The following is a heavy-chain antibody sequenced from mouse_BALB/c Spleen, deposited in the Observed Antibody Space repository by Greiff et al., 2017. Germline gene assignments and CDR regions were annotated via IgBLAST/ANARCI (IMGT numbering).Heavy chain of an antibody. CDR3: ARGGYERAWFAY. V-gene: IGHV14-3*02. CDR1: GFNIKDTY. D-gene: IGHD2-14*01. Sequence: EVQLQQSGAELVKPGASVKLSCTASGFNIKDTYMHWVKQRPEQGLEWIGRIDPANGNTKYDPKFQGKATITADTSSNTAYLQLSSLTSEDTAVYYCARGGYERAWFAYWGQGTLVTVSA. J-gene: IGHJ3*01. CDR2: IDPANGNT.